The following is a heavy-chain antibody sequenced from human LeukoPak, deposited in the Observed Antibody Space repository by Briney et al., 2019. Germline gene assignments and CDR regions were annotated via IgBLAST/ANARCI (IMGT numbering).Heavy chain of an antibody. D-gene: IGHD3-22*01. V-gene: IGHV3-21*01. CDR3: ASAKWYYYDTSDYQTPDARSGFDY. CDR2: ISSSSIYR. CDR1: GLSFSTYS. Sequence: PGGSLRLSCAASGLSFSTYSMNWVRQAPGKGLEWVSSISSSSIYRYYADSVKGRFTISRDNAKKSLYLQMNSLRAEDTAVYYCASAKWYYYDTSDYQTPDARSGFDYWGQGTLVTVSS. J-gene: IGHJ4*02.